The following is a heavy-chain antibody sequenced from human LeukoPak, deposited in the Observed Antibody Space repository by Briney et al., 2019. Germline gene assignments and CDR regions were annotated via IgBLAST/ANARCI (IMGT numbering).Heavy chain of an antibody. V-gene: IGHV3-21*01. J-gene: IGHJ4*02. Sequence: GGSLRLSRAASGFTFSSYSMNWVRQAPGKGLEWVSSISSSSSYIYYADSVKGRFTISRDNAKNSLYLQMNSLRAEDTAVYYCAREMATITAVGLDYWGQGTLVIVSS. CDR2: ISSSSSYI. D-gene: IGHD5-24*01. CDR3: AREMATITAVGLDY. CDR1: GFTFSSYS.